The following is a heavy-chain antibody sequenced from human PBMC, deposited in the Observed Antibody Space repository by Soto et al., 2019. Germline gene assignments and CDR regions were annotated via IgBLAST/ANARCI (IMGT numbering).Heavy chain of an antibody. CDR2: ISGSGGST. CDR3: AKDHRYSSGWANFDY. D-gene: IGHD6-19*01. Sequence: EVQLLESGGGLVQPGGSLRLSCAASGFTFSSYAMSWVRQAPGKGLEWVSAISGSGGSTYYADSVKGRFTISRDNSKNTLYLQMNRLRAEDTAVYYCAKDHRYSSGWANFDYWGQGTLVTVSS. CDR1: GFTFSSYA. J-gene: IGHJ4*02. V-gene: IGHV3-23*01.